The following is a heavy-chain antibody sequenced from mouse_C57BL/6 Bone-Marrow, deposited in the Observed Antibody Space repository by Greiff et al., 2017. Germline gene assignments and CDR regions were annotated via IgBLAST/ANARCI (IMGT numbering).Heavy chain of an antibody. CDR2: ISRGGSYT. Sequence: EVKVVESGGDLVKPGGSLKLSCAASGFTFSSYGMSWVRQTPDKRLEWVATISRGGSYTYYPDSVKGRFTISRDNAKYTLYLQMSSLKSEDTAMYYCARLIYYDYDEGFAYWGQGTLVTVSA. D-gene: IGHD2-4*01. CDR1: GFTFSSYG. J-gene: IGHJ3*01. CDR3: ARLIYYDYDEGFAY. V-gene: IGHV5-6*01.